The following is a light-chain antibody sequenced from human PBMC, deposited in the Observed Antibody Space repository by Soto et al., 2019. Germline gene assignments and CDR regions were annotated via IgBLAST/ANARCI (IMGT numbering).Light chain of an antibody. J-gene: IGLJ2*01. CDR3: CSYAGSYTVV. CDR1: SSDVGGYNY. CDR2: DVS. Sequence: QSALTQPRSVSGSPGQSVTISCTGTSSDVGGYNYVSWYQQHPGKAPKLMIYDVSKRPSGVPDRFSGSKSGNTASLTISGPQAEDEADYYCCSYAGSYTVVFGRGTKLTVL. V-gene: IGLV2-11*01.